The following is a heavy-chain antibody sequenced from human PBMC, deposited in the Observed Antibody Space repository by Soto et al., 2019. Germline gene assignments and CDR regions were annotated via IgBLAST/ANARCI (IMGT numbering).Heavy chain of an antibody. CDR1: GFTFSSYA. CDR2: ISYDGSDK. V-gene: IGHV3-30*18. CDR3: AKALAELSPESYDY. J-gene: IGHJ4*02. Sequence: QVQLVESGGGVVQPGRSLRLSCAASGFTFSSYAMHWVRQAPGKGLEWVAMISYDGSDKYYADSVKGRFTISRDNSKNTLNLQMNSLRADDTAVYYCAKALAELSPESYDYWGQGTLITVSS. D-gene: IGHD3-16*02.